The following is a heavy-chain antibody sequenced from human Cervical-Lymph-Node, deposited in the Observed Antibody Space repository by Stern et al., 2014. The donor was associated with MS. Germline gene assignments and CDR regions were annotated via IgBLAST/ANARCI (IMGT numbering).Heavy chain of an antibody. CDR1: GGTFSSYG. CDR3: AREFNYDTSGYYFYY. CDR2: IIPIFGTA. Sequence: QVQLGQSGAEVKKPGSSVKVSCKASGGTFSSYGISWVRQAPGQGLEWMGGIIPIFGTANYAQKFQGRVTITADESTSTAYMEMSSLRTEDTAVYYCAREFNYDTSGYYFYYWGQGTLVTVSS. J-gene: IGHJ4*02. D-gene: IGHD3-22*01. V-gene: IGHV1-69*01.